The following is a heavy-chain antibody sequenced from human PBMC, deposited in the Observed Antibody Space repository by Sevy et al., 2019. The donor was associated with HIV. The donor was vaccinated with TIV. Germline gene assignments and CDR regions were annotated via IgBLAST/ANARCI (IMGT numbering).Heavy chain of an antibody. CDR2: IYSGGST. CDR1: GFTVSSNY. CDR3: ARAITGVYYDSSGYSRSHAFDI. D-gene: IGHD3-22*01. V-gene: IGHV3-53*01. J-gene: IGHJ3*02. Sequence: GGSLRLSCAASGFTVSSNYMSWVRQAPGKGLEWVSVIYSGGSTYYADSVKGRFTISRDNSKNTLYLQMNSRRAEDTAVYYCARAITGVYYDSSGYSRSHAFDIWGQGTMVTVSS.